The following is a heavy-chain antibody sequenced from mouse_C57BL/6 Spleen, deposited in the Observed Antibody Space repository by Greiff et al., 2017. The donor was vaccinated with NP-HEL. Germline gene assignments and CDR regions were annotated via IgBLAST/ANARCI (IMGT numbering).Heavy chain of an antibody. D-gene: IGHD1-1*01. Sequence: EVMLVESEGGLVQPGSSMKLSCTASGFTFSDYYMAWVRQVPEKGLEWVANINYDGSSTYYLDSLKSRFIISRDNAKNILYLQMSSLKSEDTATYYCARVPYYGSSYYAMDYWGQGTSVTVSS. J-gene: IGHJ4*01. CDR1: GFTFSDYY. CDR3: ARVPYYGSSYYAMDY. V-gene: IGHV5-16*01. CDR2: INYDGSST.